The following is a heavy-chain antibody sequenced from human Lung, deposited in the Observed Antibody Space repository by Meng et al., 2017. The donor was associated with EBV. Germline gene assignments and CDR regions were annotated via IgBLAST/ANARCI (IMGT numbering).Heavy chain of an antibody. CDR2: IIPIFGTA. D-gene: IGHD6-19*01. J-gene: IGHJ4*02. V-gene: IGHV1-69*01. CDR3: ARGSGRSSGWLWIDY. CDR1: GGTLRRYA. Sequence: QVERGQLGAEVKKPGSSVTVACKASGGTLRRYAISWVRKAPGQGLEWMGGIIPIFGTANYAQKFQGRVTITADESTSTAYMELSSLRSEDTAVYYCARGSGRSSGWLWIDYWGQGTLVTVSS.